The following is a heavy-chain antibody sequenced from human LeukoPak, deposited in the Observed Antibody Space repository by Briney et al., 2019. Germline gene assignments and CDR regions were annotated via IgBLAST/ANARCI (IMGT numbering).Heavy chain of an antibody. CDR1: GFTFSDYY. CDR3: ARVWREYYYDSSGYYDY. D-gene: IGHD3-22*01. V-gene: IGHV3-11*01. CDR2: ISSSGSTI. Sequence: GGSLRLSCAASGFTFSDYYMSWIRQAPGKGLEWVSYISSSGSTIYYADSVKGRFTISRDNAKNSLYLQMNSLRAEDTAVYYCARVWREYYYDSSGYYDYWGQGTLVTVSS. J-gene: IGHJ4*02.